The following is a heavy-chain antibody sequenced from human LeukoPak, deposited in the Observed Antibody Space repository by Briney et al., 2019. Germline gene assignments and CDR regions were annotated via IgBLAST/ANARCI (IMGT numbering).Heavy chain of an antibody. J-gene: IGHJ3*02. V-gene: IGHV1-18*01. D-gene: IGHD4-11*01. CDR2: ISAYNGNT. CDR3: ARGYSTGHAWDAFDI. CDR1: GYTFTSYG. Sequence: ASVKVSCKASGYTFTSYGISWVRQAPGQGLEWMGWISAYNGNTNYAQKLQGRVTMTTDTSTSTAYMELRSLRSDDTAVYYCARGYSTGHAWDAFDIWGQGTMVTVSS.